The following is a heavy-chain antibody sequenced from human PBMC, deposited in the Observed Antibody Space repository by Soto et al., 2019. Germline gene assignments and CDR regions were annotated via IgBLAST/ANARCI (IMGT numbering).Heavy chain of an antibody. CDR1: GGSISSSNW. CDR2: IYHSGST. CDR3: ARDRVTGYLTAYYYYYYGMDV. J-gene: IGHJ6*02. Sequence: SETLSLTCAVSGGSISSSNWWSWVRQPPGKGLEWIGEIYHSGSTNYNPSLKSRVTISVDKSKNQFSLKLSSATAADTAVYYCARDRVTGYLTAYYYYYYGMDVWGQGTTVTVSS. V-gene: IGHV4-4*02. D-gene: IGHD3-9*01.